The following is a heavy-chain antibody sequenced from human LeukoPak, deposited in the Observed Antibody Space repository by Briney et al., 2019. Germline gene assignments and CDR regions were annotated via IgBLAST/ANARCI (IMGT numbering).Heavy chain of an antibody. CDR2: IYYSGST. J-gene: IGHJ4*02. D-gene: IGHD3-10*01. Sequence: PSETLSLTCTVSGGSISSSSYYWGWIRQPPGKGLEWIGSIYYSGSTYYNPSLKSRVTISVDKSKNQFSLKLSSVTAADTAVYYCAREGASYYGSGTLDYWGQGTLVTVSS. CDR3: AREGASYYGSGTLDY. CDR1: GGSISSSSYY. V-gene: IGHV4-39*07.